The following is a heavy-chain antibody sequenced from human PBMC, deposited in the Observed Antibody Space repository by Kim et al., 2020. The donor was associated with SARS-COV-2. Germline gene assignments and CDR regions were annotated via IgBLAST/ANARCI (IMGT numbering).Heavy chain of an antibody. Sequence: ASVKVSCKASGYTFTSYGISWVRQAPGQGLEWMGWISAYNGNTNYAQKLQGRVTMTTDTSTSTAYMELRSLRSDDTAVYYCARASTTHSKYLWFGELLCYFDYWGQRALVTVSS. CDR3: ARASTTHSKYLWFGELLCYFDY. V-gene: IGHV1-18*04. D-gene: IGHD3-10*01. CDR2: ISAYNGNT. CDR1: GYTFTSYG. J-gene: IGHJ4*02.